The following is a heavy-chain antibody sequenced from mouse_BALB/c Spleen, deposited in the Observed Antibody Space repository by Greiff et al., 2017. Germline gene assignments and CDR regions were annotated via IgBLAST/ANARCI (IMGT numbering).Heavy chain of an antibody. Sequence: EVKLQESGGGLVKPGGSLKLSCAASGFAFSSYDMSWVRQTPEKRLEWVAYISSGGGSTYYPDTVKGRFTISRDNAKNTLYLQMSSLKSEDTAMYYCARMVLYYFDYWGQGTTLTVSS. CDR3: ARMVLYYFDY. V-gene: IGHV5-12-1*01. D-gene: IGHD2-3*01. J-gene: IGHJ2*01. CDR2: ISSGGGST. CDR1: GFAFSSYD.